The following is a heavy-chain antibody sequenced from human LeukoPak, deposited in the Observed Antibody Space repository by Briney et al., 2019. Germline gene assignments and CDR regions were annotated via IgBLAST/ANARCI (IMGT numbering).Heavy chain of an antibody. Sequence: GGFLRLSCAASGFTFSNYAMHWVRQAPGKGLEWVAVISYDGSNEYYADSVRGRFTISRDNSKNTLYLQMNSLRVEDTAVYYCAKGYSSSWYYFDYWGQGTLVTVSS. V-gene: IGHV3-30*18. D-gene: IGHD6-13*01. CDR2: ISYDGSNE. CDR3: AKGYSSSWYYFDY. J-gene: IGHJ4*02. CDR1: GFTFSNYA.